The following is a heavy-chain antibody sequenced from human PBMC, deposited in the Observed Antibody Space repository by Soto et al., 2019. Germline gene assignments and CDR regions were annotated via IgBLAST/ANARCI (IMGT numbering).Heavy chain of an antibody. CDR3: AATYYYDSSGYYPLDY. CDR1: GYTFTSYG. V-gene: IGHV1-18*04. J-gene: IGHJ4*02. D-gene: IGHD3-22*01. Sequence: QVPLVQSGAEVKKPGASVKVSCKASGYTFTSYGISWVRQAPGQGLEWMGWISAYNGNTNYAQKLQGRVTMTTDTSTSTAYMELRSLRSDDTAVYYCAATYYYDSSGYYPLDYWGQGTLVTVSS. CDR2: ISAYNGNT.